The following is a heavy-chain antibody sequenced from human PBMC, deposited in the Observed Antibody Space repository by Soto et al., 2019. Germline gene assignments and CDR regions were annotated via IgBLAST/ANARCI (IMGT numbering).Heavy chain of an antibody. Sequence: SETLSLTCTVSGGSISSYYWSWIRQPAGKGLEWIGRIYTSGSTNYNPSLKSRVTMSVDTSKNQFSLKLSSVIAADTAVYYCASHYFSSSWYSVDYWGQGTLVTVSS. V-gene: IGHV4-4*07. CDR1: GGSISSYY. CDR3: ASHYFSSSWYSVDY. J-gene: IGHJ4*02. CDR2: IYTSGST. D-gene: IGHD6-13*01.